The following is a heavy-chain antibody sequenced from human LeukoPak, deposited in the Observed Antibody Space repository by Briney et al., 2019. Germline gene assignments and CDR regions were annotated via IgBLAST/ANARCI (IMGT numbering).Heavy chain of an antibody. CDR3: ARDLAVAGLYYYYYGMDV. D-gene: IGHD6-19*01. Sequence: ASVKVSCKASGYTFTSYAMNWVRQAPGQGLEWMGWINTSTGNPTYAQGFTGRFVFSLDTSVSTAYLQISSLKAEDTAVYYCARDLAVAGLYYYYYGMDVWGQGTTVTVSS. J-gene: IGHJ6*02. CDR2: INTSTGNP. CDR1: GYTFTSYA. V-gene: IGHV7-4-1*02.